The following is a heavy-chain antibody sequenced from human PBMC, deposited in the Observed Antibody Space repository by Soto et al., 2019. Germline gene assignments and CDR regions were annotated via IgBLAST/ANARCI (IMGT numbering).Heavy chain of an antibody. CDR3: AGVASGSTWDYFDY. V-gene: IGHV1-69*06. D-gene: IGHD3-10*01. CDR1: GDTFTKYA. CDR2: IVPVFGRV. Sequence: QVHLVQSGAEVRKPGSSVRVSCKASGDTFTKYAISWLRQAPGQGLEWMGGIVPVFGRVTYAQRFQDIVSIIADKSTATPYLELTSLTADDTAVYSCAGVASGSTWDYFDYWGQGTLVTVS. J-gene: IGHJ4*02.